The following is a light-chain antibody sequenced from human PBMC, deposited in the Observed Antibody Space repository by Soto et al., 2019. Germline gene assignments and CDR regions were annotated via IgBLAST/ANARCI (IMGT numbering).Light chain of an antibody. CDR3: SSYTSSSTLV. J-gene: IGLJ2*01. V-gene: IGLV2-14*01. Sequence: QSALTQPASVSGSPGQSITISCTGTSSDVGGYDFVSWYRHHPGKAPKLIISEVTNRPSGVSNRFSGSKSGNTASLTISGLQAEDEADYYCSSYTSSSTLVFGGGTKLTVL. CDR2: EVT. CDR1: SSDVGGYDF.